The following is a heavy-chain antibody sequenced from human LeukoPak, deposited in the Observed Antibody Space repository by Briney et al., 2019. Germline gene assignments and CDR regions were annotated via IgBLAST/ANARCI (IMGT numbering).Heavy chain of an antibody. J-gene: IGHJ3*02. CDR1: GGSLKNFA. Sequence: SVKVSCKASGGSLKNFAISWVRQAPGQGPEWMGGFNHIYGTANYALKFQGRVTITVDDSTNIAYLDLSSLRSDDTALYYCARRAEWFSWTRLDAFDIWGQGTMVTVSS. V-gene: IGHV1-69*13. CDR3: ARRAEWFSWTRLDAFDI. D-gene: IGHD3-3*01. CDR2: FNHIYGTA.